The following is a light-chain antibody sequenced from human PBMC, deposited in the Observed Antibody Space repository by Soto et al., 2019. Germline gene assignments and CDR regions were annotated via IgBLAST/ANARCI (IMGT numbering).Light chain of an antibody. V-gene: IGLV2-14*01. Sequence: QSVLTQPASVSGSPGQSITISCTGTSSDVGAYNYVSWYQQQPGKAPKLMIYEVSNRPSGVSNRFSGSKSGNTASLTISGLQAEDEADYYCSSYTSDSTLVFGGGTKLTVL. J-gene: IGLJ2*01. CDR1: SSDVGAYNY. CDR2: EVS. CDR3: SSYTSDSTLV.